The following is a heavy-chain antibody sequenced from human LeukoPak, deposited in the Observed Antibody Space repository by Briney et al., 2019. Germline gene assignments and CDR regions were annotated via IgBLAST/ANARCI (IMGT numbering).Heavy chain of an antibody. CDR1: GYTFTGYY. J-gene: IGHJ4*02. Sequence: ASVKVSCKASGYTFTGYYMHWARQAPGQGLEWMGWINPNSGGTNYAQKFQGRVTMTRDTSISTAYMELSSLRSEDTAVYYCARAECSGGSCLHDYWGQGTLVTVSS. D-gene: IGHD2-15*01. CDR2: INPNSGGT. V-gene: IGHV1-2*02. CDR3: ARAECSGGSCLHDY.